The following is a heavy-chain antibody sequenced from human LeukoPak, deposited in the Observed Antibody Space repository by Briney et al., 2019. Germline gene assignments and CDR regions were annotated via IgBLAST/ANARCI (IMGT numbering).Heavy chain of an antibody. CDR3: ARDGNREMATIIDY. CDR2: ISYDGSNK. D-gene: IGHD5-24*01. J-gene: IGHJ4*02. V-gene: IGHV3-30-3*01. Sequence: GGSLRLSCAASGFTFSSYAIHWVRQAPGKGLEWVAVISYDGSNKYYADSVKGRFTISRDNSKNTLYLQMNSLRAEDTAVYYCARDGNREMATIIDYWGQGTLVTVSS. CDR1: GFTFSSYA.